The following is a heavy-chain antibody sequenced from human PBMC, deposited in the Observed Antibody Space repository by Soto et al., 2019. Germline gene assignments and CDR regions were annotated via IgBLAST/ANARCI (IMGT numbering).Heavy chain of an antibody. D-gene: IGHD4-17*01. CDR1: GFTFSSYD. J-gene: IGHJ3*02. CDR3: AREGMTTVTTGAFDI. V-gene: IGHV3-13*01. Sequence: GGSRRLSCAAAGFTFSSYDMHWVRQATGKGLEWVSAIGTAGDTYYPGSVKGRFTISRENAKNSLYLQMNSLRAGDTAVYYCAREGMTTVTTGAFDIWGQGTMVTVS. CDR2: IGTAGDT.